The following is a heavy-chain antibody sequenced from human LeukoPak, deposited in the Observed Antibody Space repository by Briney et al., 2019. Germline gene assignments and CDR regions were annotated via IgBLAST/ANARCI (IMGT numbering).Heavy chain of an antibody. CDR1: GFTFSTYW. J-gene: IGHJ4*02. Sequence: TGGSLRLSCAASGFTFSTYWIHWVRQAPGKGLVWVSHINGDGSSTSYADSVKGRFAISRNNAKNTLYLQMNSLRAEDTAVYYCARTMTGAFLDYWGQGALVTVSS. D-gene: IGHD3-9*01. CDR2: INGDGSST. V-gene: IGHV3-74*01. CDR3: ARTMTGAFLDY.